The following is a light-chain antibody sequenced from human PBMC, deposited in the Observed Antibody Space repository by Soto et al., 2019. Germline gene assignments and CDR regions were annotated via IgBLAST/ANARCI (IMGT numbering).Light chain of an antibody. CDR1: SSDVGGYNS. CDR3: SSYTSISTLYV. CDR2: DVS. Sequence: QSALTQPASVSGSPGQSITISCTGTSSDVGGYNSVSWYQQHPGKAPKLMIYDVSNRPSGVSNRFSGSKSGNAASLTISGLQAEDEAHYYCSSYTSISTLYVFGTGTQLTVL. V-gene: IGLV2-14*01. J-gene: IGLJ1*01.